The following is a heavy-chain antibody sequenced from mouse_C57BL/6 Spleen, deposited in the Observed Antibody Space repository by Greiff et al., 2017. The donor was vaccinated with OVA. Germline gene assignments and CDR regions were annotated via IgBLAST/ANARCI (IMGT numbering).Heavy chain of an antibody. Sequence: EVKLMESEGGLVQPGRSLKLSCTASGFTFSDYYMAWVRQVPEKGLEWVANINYDGSSTYYLDSLKSRFIISRDNAKNILYLQMSSLKSEDTATYYCAREGNYFDYWGQGTTLTVSS. CDR1: GFTFSDYY. CDR2: INYDGSST. CDR3: AREGNYFDY. J-gene: IGHJ2*01. V-gene: IGHV5-16*01.